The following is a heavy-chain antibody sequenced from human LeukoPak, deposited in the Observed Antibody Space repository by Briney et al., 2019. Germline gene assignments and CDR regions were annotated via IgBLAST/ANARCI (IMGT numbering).Heavy chain of an antibody. D-gene: IGHD2-2*01. Sequence: IITSGSTIYPADSVKGRFPISRDNAKNSLYLQMNSLRAEDTAVYYCAREHCSTTSCYFDYWGQGSLVTVSS. CDR3: AREHCSTTSCYFDY. CDR2: IITSGSTI. J-gene: IGHJ4*02. V-gene: IGHV3-11*01.